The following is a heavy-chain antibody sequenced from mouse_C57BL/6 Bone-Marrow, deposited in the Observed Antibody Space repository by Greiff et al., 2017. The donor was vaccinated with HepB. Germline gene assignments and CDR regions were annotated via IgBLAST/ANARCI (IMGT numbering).Heavy chain of an antibody. D-gene: IGHD2-2*01. J-gene: IGHJ3*01. CDR2: ILPGSGST. Sequence: QVQLQQSGAELMKPGASVKLSCKATGYTFTGYWIEWVKQRPGHGLEWIGEILPGSGSTNYNEKFKGKATFTADTSSNTAYMQLSSLTTEESAIYYCARGETMVTMGAWFAYWGQGTLVTVSA. CDR1: GYTFTGYW. V-gene: IGHV1-9*01. CDR3: ARGETMVTMGAWFAY.